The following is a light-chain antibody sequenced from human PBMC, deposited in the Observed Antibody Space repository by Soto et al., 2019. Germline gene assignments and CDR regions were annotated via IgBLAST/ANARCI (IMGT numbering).Light chain of an antibody. V-gene: IGKV1-39*01. CDR2: AAS. Sequence: DVQLTQSPSSLSVFVGDSVTVTCRASQTIDDYLNWYQQKPGKAPKLLIYAASNLQSGVPSRFSGGGSGTDFTLTISSLQPEDFATYYCQQSYNTLTFGGGTKVDIK. CDR3: QQSYNTLT. J-gene: IGKJ4*01. CDR1: QTIDDY.